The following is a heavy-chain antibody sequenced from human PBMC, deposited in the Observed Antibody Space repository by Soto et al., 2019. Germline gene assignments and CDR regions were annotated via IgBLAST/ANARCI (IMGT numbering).Heavy chain of an antibody. CDR2: ISGSGGST. CDR3: AKDCGSYAYYFDY. V-gene: IGHV3-23*01. D-gene: IGHD1-26*01. Sequence: EVQLLESGGGLVQPGGSRRLSCAASGFSFSSYAMSWVRQAPGKGLEWVSAISGSGGSTYYADSVKGRFTISRDNSKNTLYLQMNSLRAEDTAVYYCAKDCGSYAYYFDYWGQGTLVTVSS. J-gene: IGHJ4*02. CDR1: GFSFSSYA.